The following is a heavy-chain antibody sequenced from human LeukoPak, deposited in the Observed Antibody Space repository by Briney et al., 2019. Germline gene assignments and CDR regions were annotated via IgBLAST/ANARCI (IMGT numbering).Heavy chain of an antibody. Sequence: GGSLRLSCAASGFMLSSYWMSWVRQAPGKGLEWVANIKQDGSEKYYVDSVKGRFTISRDNAKNSLFLQMNRLRAEDTAVYFCAIEGSQSASGTYPGNDWGQGTLVTVSS. CDR1: GFMLSSYW. CDR2: IKQDGSEK. J-gene: IGHJ4*02. D-gene: IGHD1-26*01. CDR3: AIEGSQSASGTYPGND. V-gene: IGHV3-7*01.